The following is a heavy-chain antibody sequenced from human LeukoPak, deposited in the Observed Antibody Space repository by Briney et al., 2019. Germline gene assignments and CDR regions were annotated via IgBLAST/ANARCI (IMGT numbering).Heavy chain of an antibody. D-gene: IGHD1-26*01. J-gene: IGHJ4*02. CDR1: GFTFSSYW. CDR3: AKDVSGSYFFYY. Sequence: PGGSLRLSCAASGFTFSSYWMSWVRQAPGKGLEWVANIKQDGSEKYYVDSVKGRFTISRDNSKNTLYLQMNSLRAEDTAVYYCAKDVSGSYFFYYWGQGTLVTVSS. CDR2: IKQDGSEK. V-gene: IGHV3-7*01.